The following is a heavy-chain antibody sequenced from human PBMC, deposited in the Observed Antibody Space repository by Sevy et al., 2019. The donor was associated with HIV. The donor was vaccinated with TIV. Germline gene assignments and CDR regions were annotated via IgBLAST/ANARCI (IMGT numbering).Heavy chain of an antibody. D-gene: IGHD4-17*01. CDR2: IWFDGSNS. V-gene: IGHV3-33*01. CDR3: TRDPGFYDYGDYAPTFFLDY. Sequence: GGSLRLSCAASGFSFSSYGMHWVRQAPGKGLEWVALIWFDGSNSYYADSVKGRFTISRDTSKNTVYLQMKSLRAEDTAVYYCTRDPGFYDYGDYAPTFFLDYWGQGNLVTVSS. J-gene: IGHJ4*02. CDR1: GFSFSSYG.